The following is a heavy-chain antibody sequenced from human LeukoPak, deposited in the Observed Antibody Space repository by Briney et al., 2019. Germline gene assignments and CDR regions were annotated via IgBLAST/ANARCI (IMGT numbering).Heavy chain of an antibody. Sequence: GGSLRLSCAASGFTFDDYAMHWVRQAPGKGLEWVSGISWNSGSIGYADSVKGRFTISRDNAKNSLYLQMNSLRAEDTALYYCAKDSGDSLDYWGQGTLVTVSS. D-gene: IGHD2-21*02. CDR3: AKDSGDSLDY. CDR1: GFTFDDYA. J-gene: IGHJ4*02. V-gene: IGHV3-9*01. CDR2: ISWNSGSI.